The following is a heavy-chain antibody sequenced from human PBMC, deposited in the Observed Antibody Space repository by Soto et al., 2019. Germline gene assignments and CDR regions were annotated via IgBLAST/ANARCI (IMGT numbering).Heavy chain of an antibody. Sequence: PGGSLRLSCAASGFTLSNYSMTWVRQAPGKGLEWVANINKDGSQKNYVDSVKGRFTISRDNGQNTLSLQMNSLRVEDTAVYYCVRERGLDYWGQGALVTVSS. CDR3: VRERGLDY. CDR1: GFTLSNYS. V-gene: IGHV3-7*03. D-gene: IGHD3-10*01. CDR2: INKDGSQK. J-gene: IGHJ4*02.